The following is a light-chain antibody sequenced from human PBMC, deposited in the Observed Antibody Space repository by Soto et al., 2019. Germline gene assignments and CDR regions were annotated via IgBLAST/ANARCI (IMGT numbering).Light chain of an antibody. CDR2: DAS. J-gene: IGKJ1*01. V-gene: IGKV3-11*01. CDR1: QSISDT. CDR3: HQYGSSPQT. Sequence: EIVMTQSPATLSVSPGGRATLSCRASQSISDTLAWYQQKPGQAPRRLIYDASNRATGIPARFSGSGSGTDFTLTISSREPEDFAVYYCHQYGSSPQTFGRGTKVDIK.